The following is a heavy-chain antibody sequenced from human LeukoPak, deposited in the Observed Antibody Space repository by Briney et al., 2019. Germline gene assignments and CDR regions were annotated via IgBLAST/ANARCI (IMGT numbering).Heavy chain of an antibody. CDR3: AKRGPGSPQSGKYYFDY. J-gene: IGHJ4*02. D-gene: IGHD3-10*01. V-gene: IGHV3-21*04. CDR1: GFTFSSYS. CDR2: ISSSSSYI. Sequence: GGSLRLSCAASGFTFSSYSMNWVRQAPGKGLEWVSSISSSSSYIYYADSVKGRFTISRDNAKNSLYLQMNSLRAEDTAVYYCAKRGPGSPQSGKYYFDYWGQGTLVTVSS.